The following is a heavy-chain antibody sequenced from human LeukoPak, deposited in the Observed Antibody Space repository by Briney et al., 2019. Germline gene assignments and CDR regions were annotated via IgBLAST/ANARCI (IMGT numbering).Heavy chain of an antibody. CDR2: ISSSGTTI. J-gene: IGHJ6*03. CDR3: AREALVGVRPPRYYYMDV. D-gene: IGHD1-26*01. V-gene: IGHV3-11*01. CDR1: GFTFSDYY. Sequence: GGSLRLSCAVSGFTFSDYYMSWIRQAPGNWLEWVSHISSSGTTISYADSVEGRFTISRDNSKNTLYLQMNSLRAEDTAVYYCAREALVGVRPPRYYYMDVWAKGTTATVSS.